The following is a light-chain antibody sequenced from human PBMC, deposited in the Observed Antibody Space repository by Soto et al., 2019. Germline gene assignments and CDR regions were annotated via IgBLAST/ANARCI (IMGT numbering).Light chain of an antibody. Sequence: QSLLTQPASVSGSPGQTITISCTGTSSDIGGYNAVSWYQHHPGKAPKLIIYEVTHRPSEVSDRFSASKSGNTASLTISGLQAEDEDDYYCNSFRVSHLDVFGTGTKVTVL. CDR1: SSDIGGYNA. V-gene: IGLV2-14*01. CDR2: EVT. CDR3: NSFRVSHLDV. J-gene: IGLJ1*01.